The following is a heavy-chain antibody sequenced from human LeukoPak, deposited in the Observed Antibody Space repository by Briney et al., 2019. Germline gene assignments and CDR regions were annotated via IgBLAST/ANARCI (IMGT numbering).Heavy chain of an antibody. D-gene: IGHD3-10*01. CDR3: AREGGLLWFGELMPFDY. V-gene: IGHV1-46*01. Sequence: ASVKVSCKASGYTFTSFYMIWVRQAPGQGVEWMGKTNPSGGSTTYAQKFQGRVTMTRDTSTSTVYMELSSLRFEDTGVYYCAREGGLLWFGELMPFDYWGQGTLVTVSS. CDR2: TNPSGGST. CDR1: GYTFTSFY. J-gene: IGHJ4*02.